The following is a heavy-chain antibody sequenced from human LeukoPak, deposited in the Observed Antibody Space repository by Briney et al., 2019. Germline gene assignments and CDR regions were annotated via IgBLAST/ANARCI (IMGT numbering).Heavy chain of an antibody. CDR3: ARVVGTNEWTGAY. V-gene: IGHV3-30*04. D-gene: IGHD1-26*01. CDR2: ISFDGSNK. Sequence: GRSLRLSCAASGFMFSSYAMHWVRQAPGKGLEWVAVISFDGSNKYYGDSVKGRFTISRDNSNNTLLLQMNTLRAEDTAMYYCARVVGTNEWTGAYWGQGTLVTVSS. J-gene: IGHJ4*02. CDR1: GFMFSSYA.